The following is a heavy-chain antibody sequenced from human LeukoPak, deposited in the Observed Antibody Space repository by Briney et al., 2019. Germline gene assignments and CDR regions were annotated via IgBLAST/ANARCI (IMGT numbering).Heavy chain of an antibody. V-gene: IGHV7-4-1*02. D-gene: IGHD3-16*02. CDR3: ARDSSYYDYVWGSYRYRLDY. CDR2: INTNTGNP. Sequence: ASVKVSCKASGYTFTSYAMTWVRQAPGQGLEWMGWINTNTGNPTYAQGFTGRFVFSLDTSVSTAYLQINSLKAEDTAVYYCARDSSYYDYVWGSYRYRLDYWGQGTLVTVSS. J-gene: IGHJ4*02. CDR1: GYTFTSYA.